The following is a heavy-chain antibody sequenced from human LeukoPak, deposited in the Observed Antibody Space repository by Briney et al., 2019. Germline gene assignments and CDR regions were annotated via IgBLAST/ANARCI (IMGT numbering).Heavy chain of an antibody. Sequence: SETLSLTCTVSGGSISSSSYYWGWIRQPPGKGLEWIGSIYYSGSTYYNPSLKSRVTISVDTSKNQFSLKLSSVTAADTAMYYCASRPVLRFLEWLLYPWGQGTLVTVSS. J-gene: IGHJ5*02. CDR1: GGSISSSSYY. V-gene: IGHV4-39*07. CDR2: IYYSGST. CDR3: ASRPVLRFLEWLLYP. D-gene: IGHD3-3*01.